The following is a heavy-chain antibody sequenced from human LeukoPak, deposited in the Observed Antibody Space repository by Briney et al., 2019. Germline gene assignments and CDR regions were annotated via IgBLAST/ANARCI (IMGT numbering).Heavy chain of an antibody. D-gene: IGHD6-19*01. CDR1: GFTFSSYW. Sequence: GGSLRLSCAASGFTFSSYWMSWVRQAPGKGLEWVAVISHDGSNMYYADSVKGRFTISRDNSKNTLYLQMNSLRPEDTAVYYCAKDLGNDWYYDTFDYWGQGTLVTVSS. CDR3: AKDLGNDWYYDTFDY. J-gene: IGHJ4*02. V-gene: IGHV3-30*18. CDR2: ISHDGSNM.